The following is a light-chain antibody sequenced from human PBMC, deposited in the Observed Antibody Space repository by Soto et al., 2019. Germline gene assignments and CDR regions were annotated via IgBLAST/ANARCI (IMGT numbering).Light chain of an antibody. J-gene: IGKJ1*01. CDR2: DVS. CDR3: QQYGSSPT. Sequence: ETVLTQSPGTLSLSPGERATLSCRSSQSVSSNYLAWYQQKPGQAPRLLIYDVSSRATGIPDRFSGSGSGTDFTLTISRLEPEDFAMYYCQQYGSSPTFGQGTKVDIK. CDR1: QSVSSNY. V-gene: IGKV3-20*01.